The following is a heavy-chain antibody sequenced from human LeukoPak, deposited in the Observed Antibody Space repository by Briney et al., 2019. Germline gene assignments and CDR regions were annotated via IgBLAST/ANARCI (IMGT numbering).Heavy chain of an antibody. CDR3: ARGPVGGTTYNDGDAFDI. D-gene: IGHD1-7*01. CDR2: ISYSGSA. CDR1: GASVTHGGFS. J-gene: IGHJ3*02. V-gene: IGHV4-61*08. Sequence: SETLSLTCTLSGASVTHGGFSWTWVRQPPGKGLEWLALISYSGSAHYTLSLKSRPSISVDTSKNQFSLKLSSVTAADTAVYYCARGPVGGTTYNDGDAFDIWGQGTMVTVSS.